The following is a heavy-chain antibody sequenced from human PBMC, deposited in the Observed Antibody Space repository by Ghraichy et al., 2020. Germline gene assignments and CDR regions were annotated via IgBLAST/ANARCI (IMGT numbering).Heavy chain of an antibody. J-gene: IGHJ4*02. Sequence: GGSLRLSCAASGFTFSSYAMSWVRQAPGKGLEWVSAISGSGGSTYYADSVKGRFTISRDNSKNTLYLQMNSLRAEDTAVYYCAKDPIESGYCSSTSCYYISGYYWGQGTLVTVSS. CDR1: GFTFSSYA. CDR2: ISGSGGST. CDR3: AKDPIESGYCSSTSCYYISGYY. D-gene: IGHD2-2*01. V-gene: IGHV3-23*01.